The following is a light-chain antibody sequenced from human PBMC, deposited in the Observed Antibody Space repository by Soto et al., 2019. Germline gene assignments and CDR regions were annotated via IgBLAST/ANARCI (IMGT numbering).Light chain of an antibody. J-gene: IGKJ3*01. CDR3: QQRSNWL. CDR1: QSVSSN. V-gene: IGKV3-15*01. CDR2: GAS. Sequence: EIVMTQSPATLAVSQCERATLSCSASQSVSSNLAWYQQKPGQAPRLLIYGASTRATGIPARFSGSGSGTEFTLTISSLEPEDFAVYYCQQRSNWLFGPGTQGGY.